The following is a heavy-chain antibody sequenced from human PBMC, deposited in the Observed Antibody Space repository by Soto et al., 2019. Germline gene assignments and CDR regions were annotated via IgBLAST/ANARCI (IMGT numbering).Heavy chain of an antibody. CDR2: INSDGSST. CDR3: ASGWFGGESN. V-gene: IGHV3-74*01. CDR1: GFTFSSYW. J-gene: IGHJ4*02. D-gene: IGHD3-10*01. Sequence: EVQLVESGGGLVQPGGSLRLSCAASGFTFSSYWMHWVRQAPGKGLVWVSRINSDGSSTSYSDSVKGRFTISRDNAKNTLYLPMNSMTAADTAVYYCASGWFGGESNWGQGTLVTVSS.